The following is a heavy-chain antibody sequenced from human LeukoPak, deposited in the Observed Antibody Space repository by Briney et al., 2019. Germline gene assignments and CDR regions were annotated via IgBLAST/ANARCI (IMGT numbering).Heavy chain of an antibody. V-gene: IGHV1-69*13. Sequence: ASVKVSCKASGGTFSSYAFSWVRQAPGQGLEWMGGIIPIVGTTNYAQMFQGRVTITADEYTSTAYMELSSLRSEDTAVYYCARGGYYYDSSGYSHLPDYWGQGTLVTVSA. J-gene: IGHJ4*02. CDR3: ARGGYYYDSSGYSHLPDY. CDR2: IIPIVGTT. CDR1: GGTFSSYA. D-gene: IGHD3-22*01.